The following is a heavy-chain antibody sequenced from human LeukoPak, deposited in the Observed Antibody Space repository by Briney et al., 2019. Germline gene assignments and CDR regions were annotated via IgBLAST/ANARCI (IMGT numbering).Heavy chain of an antibody. J-gene: IGHJ5*02. Sequence: ASVKVSCKASGCTFTGYYMHWVRQAPGQGLEWMGWINPNSGGTNYAQKFQGRVTMTRDTSISTAYMELSRLRSDDTAVYYCARTRCRGYCSGGSCPNWFDPWGQGTLVTVSS. CDR3: ARTRCRGYCSGGSCPNWFDP. CDR2: INPNSGGT. D-gene: IGHD2-15*01. CDR1: GCTFTGYY. V-gene: IGHV1-2*02.